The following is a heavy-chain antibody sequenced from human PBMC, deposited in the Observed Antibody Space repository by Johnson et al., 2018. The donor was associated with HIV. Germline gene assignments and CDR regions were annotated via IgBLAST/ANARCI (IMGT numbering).Heavy chain of an antibody. D-gene: IGHD3-3*01. V-gene: IGHV3-66*01. CDR2: IYSGGST. J-gene: IGHJ3*02. CDR1: GFTFSSYW. CDR3: AKTRLRFLEWYDAFDI. Sequence: VQLVESGGGLVQPGGSLRLSCAASGFTFSSYWMSWVRQAPGKGLEWVSVIYSGGSTYYADSVKGRFTISRDNSKNTLYLQMNSLRAEETAVYYCAKTRLRFLEWYDAFDIWGQGTMVTVSS.